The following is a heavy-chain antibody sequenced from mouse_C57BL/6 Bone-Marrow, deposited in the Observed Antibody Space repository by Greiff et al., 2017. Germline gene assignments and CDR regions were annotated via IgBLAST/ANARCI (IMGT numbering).Heavy chain of an antibody. J-gene: IGHJ2*01. V-gene: IGHV1-55*01. Sequence: VKLMEPGAELVKPGASVKMSCKASGYTFTSYWITWVKQRPGQGLEWIGDIYPGSGSTNYNEKFKSKATLTVDTSSSTAYMQLSSLTSEDSAVYYCARILRDYWGQGTTLTVSS. CDR3: ARILRDY. CDR2: IYPGSGST. CDR1: GYTFTSYW.